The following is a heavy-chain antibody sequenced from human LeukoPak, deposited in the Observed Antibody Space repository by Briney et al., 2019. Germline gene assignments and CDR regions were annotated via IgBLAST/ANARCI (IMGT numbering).Heavy chain of an antibody. J-gene: IGHJ5*02. CDR3: AREGTLRFFDP. CDR2: IYYSGST. CDR1: GGSISSSSYY. Sequence: SETLSLTCTVSGGSISSSSYYWGWIRQPPGKGLEWIGSIYYSGSTYCNPSLKSRVTISVDTSKNQFSLKLSSVTAADTAVYYCAREGTLRFFDPWGQGTLVTVSS. V-gene: IGHV4-39*07. D-gene: IGHD3-3*01.